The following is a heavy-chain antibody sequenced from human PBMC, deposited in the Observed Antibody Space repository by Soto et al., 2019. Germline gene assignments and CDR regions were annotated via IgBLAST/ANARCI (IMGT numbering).Heavy chain of an antibody. CDR2: IDYNGVT. CDR1: GGSIYRSGYY. J-gene: IGHJ4*02. CDR3: GKVLVGATGHTDSDS. D-gene: IGHD2-15*01. Sequence: QVQLQESGPGLVKPSETLSLTCTVSGGSIYRSGYYWGCIRQPPGRGLEWIGNIDYNGVTYSNPSLKSRVTISRDTSKNQFSLKLTSVTAADTALYYCGKVLVGATGHTDSDSWGPGTLVAVSS. V-gene: IGHV4-39*01.